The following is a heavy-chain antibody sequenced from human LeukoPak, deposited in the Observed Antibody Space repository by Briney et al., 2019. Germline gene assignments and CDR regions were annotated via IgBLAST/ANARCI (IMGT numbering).Heavy chain of an antibody. CDR2: ISPSGEST. D-gene: IGHD4-17*01. CDR3: ARVVPTTVTTGGGDY. V-gene: IGHV1-46*01. Sequence: ASVKVSFKASGYTFTSYYMHWVRQAPGQGLEWMGIISPSGESTSYAQRFQGRVTMTRDTSTSTVYMELSSLRSEDTAVYYCARVVPTTVTTGGGDYWGQGTLVTVSS. J-gene: IGHJ4*02. CDR1: GYTFTSYY.